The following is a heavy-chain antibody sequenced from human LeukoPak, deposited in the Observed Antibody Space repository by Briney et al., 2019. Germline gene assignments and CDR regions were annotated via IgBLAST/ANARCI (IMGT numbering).Heavy chain of an antibody. CDR1: GYTFTSYY. V-gene: IGHV1-46*01. Sequence: ASVKVSCKASGYTFTSYYMHWVRQAPGQGLEWMGIINPSGGSTSYAQKFQGRVTMTRDTSTSTVYVELSSLRSEDTAVYYCARGGTQWLVQDAFDIWGQGTMVTVSS. CDR2: INPSGGST. D-gene: IGHD6-19*01. J-gene: IGHJ3*02. CDR3: ARGGTQWLVQDAFDI.